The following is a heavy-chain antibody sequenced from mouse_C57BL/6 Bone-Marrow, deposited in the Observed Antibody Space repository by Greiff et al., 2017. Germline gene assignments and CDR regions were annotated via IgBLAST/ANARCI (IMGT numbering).Heavy chain of an antibody. CDR1: GYTFTSYW. D-gene: IGHD1-1*02. CDR3: ARGGIYYDYALDY. J-gene: IGHJ4*01. V-gene: IGHV1-52*01. Sequence: VQLQQPGAELVRPGSSVKLSCKASGYTFTSYWMHWVKPRPIQGLEWIGNIDPSACKTHYNQKFKDKATLTVDKSSSTAYMQVSSRTSEDSAVYYGARGGIYYDYALDYWGQGTSVTVS. CDR2: IDPSACKT.